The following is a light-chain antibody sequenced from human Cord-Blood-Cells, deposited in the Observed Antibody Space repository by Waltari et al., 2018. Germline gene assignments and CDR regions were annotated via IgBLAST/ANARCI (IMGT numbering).Light chain of an antibody. Sequence: SYVLTQPPSVSVAPGKTARITCGGNNIGSKSVHWYQQKPGQAPVLVIYYDSDRPSCIPERFSGANSGNTATLTISRVEAGDESDYDCQVWDSSSDHYVFGTGTKVTVL. J-gene: IGLJ1*01. CDR3: QVWDSSSDHYV. CDR2: YDS. CDR1: NIGSKS. V-gene: IGLV3-21*04.